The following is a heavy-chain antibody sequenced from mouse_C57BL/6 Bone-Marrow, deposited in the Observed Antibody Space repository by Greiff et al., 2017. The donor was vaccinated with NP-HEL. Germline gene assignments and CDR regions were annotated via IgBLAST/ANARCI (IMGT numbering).Heavy chain of an antibody. CDR3: ARVGDWDPFAY. Sequence: QVQLKESGPGLVQPSQSLSIPCTVSGFSLTSSGVHWVRQSPGKGLEWLGVIWSGGSTDYNAAFISRLSISKDNSKSQVFFKMNSLQADDTAIYYCARVGDWDPFAYWGQGTLVTVSA. D-gene: IGHD4-1*01. V-gene: IGHV2-2*01. CDR1: GFSLTSSG. CDR2: IWSGGST. J-gene: IGHJ3*01.